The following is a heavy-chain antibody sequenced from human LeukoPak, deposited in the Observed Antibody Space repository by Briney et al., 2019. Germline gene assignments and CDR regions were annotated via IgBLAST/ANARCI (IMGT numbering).Heavy chain of an antibody. Sequence: SQTLSLTCTVSGGSISSGDYYWSWIRQPPGNGLEWIGYIYYSGSTYYNPSLKSRVTISVDTSKNQFSLKLSSVTAADTAVYYCARTSGYDFWSGYYRSDYWGQGTLVTVSS. D-gene: IGHD3-3*01. CDR3: ARTSGYDFWSGYYRSDY. V-gene: IGHV4-30-4*08. CDR2: IYYSGST. CDR1: GGSISSGDYY. J-gene: IGHJ4*02.